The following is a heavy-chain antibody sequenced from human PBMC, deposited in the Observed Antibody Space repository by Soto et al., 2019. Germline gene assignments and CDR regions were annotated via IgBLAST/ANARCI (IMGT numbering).Heavy chain of an antibody. V-gene: IGHV4-34*01. CDR2: INHSGST. CDR3: ARGPYLLLWFGDPHINFDY. D-gene: IGHD3-10*01. CDR1: GGSFSGYY. Sequence: SETLSLTCAVYGGSFSGYYWSWIRQPPGKGLEWIGEINHSGSTNYNPSLKSRVTISVDTSKNQFSLKLSSVTAADTAVYYCARGPYLLLWFGDPHINFDYWGQGTLVTVSS. J-gene: IGHJ4*02.